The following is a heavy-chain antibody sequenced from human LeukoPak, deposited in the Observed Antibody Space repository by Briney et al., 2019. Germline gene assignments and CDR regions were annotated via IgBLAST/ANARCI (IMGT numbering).Heavy chain of an antibody. V-gene: IGHV3-74*01. CDR2: ADYDGSGT. CDR3: ATLAAAGTNY. Sequence: GGSLRLSCAASGFTFSRYWMHWVRQAPGKGLVWVSRADYDGSGTSYADSVRGRFTISRDNAKNTLYLQMNSLSAEDTAVYYCATLAAAGTNYWGRGTLVTVSS. D-gene: IGHD6-13*01. J-gene: IGHJ4*02. CDR1: GFTFSRYW.